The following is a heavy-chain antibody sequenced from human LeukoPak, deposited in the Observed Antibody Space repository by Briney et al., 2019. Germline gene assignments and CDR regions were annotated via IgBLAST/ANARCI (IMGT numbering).Heavy chain of an antibody. J-gene: IGHJ4*02. CDR2: ISSSSSTI. V-gene: IGHV3-48*04. CDR1: GFTFSSYS. D-gene: IGHD3-16*01. CDR3: AKDIMPGGLRSVFDY. Sequence: GGSLRLSCAASGFTFSSYSMNWVRQAPGKGLEWVSYISSSSSTIYYADSVKGRFTISRDNAKNSLYLQMNSLRAEDTALYYCAKDIMPGGLRSVFDYWGQGTLVTVSS.